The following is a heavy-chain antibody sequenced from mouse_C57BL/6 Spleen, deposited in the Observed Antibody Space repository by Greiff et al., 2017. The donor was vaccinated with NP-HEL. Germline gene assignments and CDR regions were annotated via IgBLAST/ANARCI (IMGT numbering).Heavy chain of an antibody. V-gene: IGHV1-50*01. CDR2: IDPSDSYT. CDR1: GYTFTSYW. J-gene: IGHJ3*01. D-gene: IGHD3-2*02. CDR3: ARKGDSSGYYLFAY. Sequence: QVQLQQPGAELVKPGASVKLSCKASGYTFTSYWMQWVKQRPGQGLEWIGEIDPSDSYTNYNQKFKGKATLTVDTSSSTAYMQLSSLTSEGSAVYYGARKGDSSGYYLFAYWGQGTLVTVSA.